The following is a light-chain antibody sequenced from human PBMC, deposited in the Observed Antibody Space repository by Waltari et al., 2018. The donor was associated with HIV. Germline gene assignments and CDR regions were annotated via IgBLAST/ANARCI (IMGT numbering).Light chain of an antibody. Sequence: QSALTQPASVYGSPGQSITISCTGTSSDVGGYTYVSWYQQYPGKAPKLIIFDVSNRPSGVSNRFSGSKSGNTASLTISGLHTEDEADYYCSSYTSSSTLVFGTGTKVTVL. V-gene: IGLV2-14*01. J-gene: IGLJ1*01. CDR1: SSDVGGYTY. CDR2: DVS. CDR3: SSYTSSSTLV.